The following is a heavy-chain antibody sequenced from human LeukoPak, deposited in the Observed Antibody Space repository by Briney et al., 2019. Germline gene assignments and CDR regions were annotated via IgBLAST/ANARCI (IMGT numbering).Heavy chain of an antibody. Sequence: PSETLSLTCTVSGDSISNSRYSWGWIPQPPGKGLEWIGTTSYSGSAYYNPSLKSRVTMPVDTSKNQFSLKLSSVTAADTAVYCCARLRGSYGGDAFDIWGQGTVVTVSS. CDR1: GDSISNSRYS. CDR2: TSYSGSA. D-gene: IGHD1-26*01. V-gene: IGHV4-39*01. CDR3: ARLRGSYGGDAFDI. J-gene: IGHJ3*02.